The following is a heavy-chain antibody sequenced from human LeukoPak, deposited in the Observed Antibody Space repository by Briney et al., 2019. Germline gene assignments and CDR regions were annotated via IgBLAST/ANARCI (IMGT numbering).Heavy chain of an antibody. J-gene: IGHJ4*02. D-gene: IGHD3-16*01. V-gene: IGHV3-30*03. CDR2: ISYDGSQK. CDR1: GFSFSDYG. Sequence: GGSLRLSCAASGFSFSDYGLHWVRQAPGKGLEWVALISYDGSQKNFADSVKGRFTTSGDNSKFTMYLEMNSLRAEDTAVYFCARDKDGWGIHDFWGQGTLVTVSS. CDR3: ARDKDGWGIHDF.